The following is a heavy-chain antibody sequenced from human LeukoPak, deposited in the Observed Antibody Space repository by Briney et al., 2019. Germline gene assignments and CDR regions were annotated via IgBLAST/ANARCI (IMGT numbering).Heavy chain of an antibody. V-gene: IGHV4-59*01. Sequence: SETLSLTCTVSGDSISTYFWSWIRQPPGKGLEWIGSIYYSGSTNYKPSLKSRVTISVDTSKNQFSLKLSSVTAADTAVYYCARGVYIAAAQYGYWGQGTLVTVSS. CDR1: GDSISTYF. J-gene: IGHJ4*02. CDR2: IYYSGST. D-gene: IGHD6-13*01. CDR3: ARGVYIAAAQYGY.